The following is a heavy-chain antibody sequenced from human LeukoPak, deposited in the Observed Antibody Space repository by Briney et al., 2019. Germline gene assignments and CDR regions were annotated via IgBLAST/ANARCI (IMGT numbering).Heavy chain of an antibody. V-gene: IGHV3-7*01. CDR1: GFTFSSYG. Sequence: GGSLRLSCAASGFTFSSYGMHWVRQAPGKGLEWVANINQDGGGQYYMESVKGRFTISRDNAKNSLYLQMNSLRAEDTAVYYCARDRVWTVLYWGQGTLVTVSS. CDR3: ARDRVWTVLY. CDR2: INQDGGGQ. D-gene: IGHD6-13*01. J-gene: IGHJ4*02.